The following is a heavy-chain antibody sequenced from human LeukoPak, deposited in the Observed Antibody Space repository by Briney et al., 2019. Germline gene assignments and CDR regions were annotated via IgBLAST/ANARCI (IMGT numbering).Heavy chain of an antibody. V-gene: IGHV1-46*01. CDR3: ARDGVGHCSSTRCPNFDY. J-gene: IGHJ4*02. D-gene: IGHD2-2*01. Sequence: ASVKVSCKASGYTFTSYYMHWVRQAPGQGLEWMGIINPSGGSTSYAQKFQGRVTMTRDTSTSTVYMELSSLRSEDTAVYYCARDGVGHCSSTRCPNFDYWGQGTLVTVSS. CDR1: GYTFTSYY. CDR2: INPSGGST.